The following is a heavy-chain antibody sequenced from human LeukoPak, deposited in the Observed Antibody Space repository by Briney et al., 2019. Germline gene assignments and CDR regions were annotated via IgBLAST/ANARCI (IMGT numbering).Heavy chain of an antibody. CDR3: ARSIYASGSYYAFDI. D-gene: IGHD3-10*01. Sequence: GGSLRLSCAASGFPFSSNAMSWVRQAPGKGLEWVSSITDSGGGTQYADSVKGRFTISRDNSKNTLYLQMNSLRAEDTAVYYCARSIYASGSYYAFDIWGQGTMVTVSS. J-gene: IGHJ3*02. CDR1: GFPFSSNA. V-gene: IGHV3-23*01. CDR2: ITDSGGGT.